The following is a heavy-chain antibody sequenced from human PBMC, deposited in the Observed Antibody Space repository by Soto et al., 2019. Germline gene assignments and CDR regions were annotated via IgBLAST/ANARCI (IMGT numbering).Heavy chain of an antibody. CDR3: ATVDRGRCTSADCRGLDY. CDR1: GFTFSIYS. CDR2: ISPSGDRT. D-gene: IGHD2-8*02. J-gene: IGHJ4*02. V-gene: IGHV3-23*01. Sequence: GGALRLSCVYSGFTFSIYSMIWVRQTPGKGLECVSAISPSGDRTYYADSLKGRFSISRDNSKNTLYLEMNSLRAEDTALYYCATVDRGRCTSADCRGLDYWGQGTLVTVSS.